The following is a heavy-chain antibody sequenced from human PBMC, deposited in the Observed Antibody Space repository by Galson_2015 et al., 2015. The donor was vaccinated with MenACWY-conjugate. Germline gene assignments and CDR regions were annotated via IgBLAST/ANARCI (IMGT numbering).Heavy chain of an antibody. CDR1: GFTFINYA. J-gene: IGHJ3*02. Sequence: SLRLSCAASGFTFINYAMHWVRQAPGKGLEYVSGITSNGDTTYYAESVRGRFYISRDDSKNTVYLQTSSQRAEDTALYYCVKDSKSSRRHGCNFPYAFDIWGQGTMVTVSS. D-gene: IGHD5-24*01. V-gene: IGHV3-64D*06. CDR2: ITSNGDTT. CDR3: VKDSKSSRRHGCNFPYAFDI.